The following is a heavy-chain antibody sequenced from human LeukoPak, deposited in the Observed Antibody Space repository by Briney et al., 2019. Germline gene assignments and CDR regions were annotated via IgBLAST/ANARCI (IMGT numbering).Heavy chain of an antibody. Sequence: PSETLSLTCTVSGGSISSYYWSWIRQPPGKGLEWIGYIYYSGSTNYNPSLKSRVTISVDTSKNQFSLKLSSVTAADTAVYYCARGYDSSGYYYGDWGQGTLVTVSS. CDR3: ARGYDSSGYYYGD. D-gene: IGHD3-22*01. CDR1: GGSISSYY. V-gene: IGHV4-59*01. CDR2: IYYSGST. J-gene: IGHJ4*02.